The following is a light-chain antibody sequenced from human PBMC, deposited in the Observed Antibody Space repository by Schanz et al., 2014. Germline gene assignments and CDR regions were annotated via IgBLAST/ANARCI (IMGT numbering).Light chain of an antibody. CDR3: SSYTSSSTVV. J-gene: IGLJ2*01. Sequence: SALTQPASVSASPGQSITISCTGTNTDVGSTYLVSWYQQHPGEAPKLLILGGSIRPSGISDRFSGSRSANTASLTISGLQAEDEADYYCSSYTSSSTVVFGGGTKLTVL. V-gene: IGLV2-14*02. CDR2: GGS. CDR1: NTDVGSTYL.